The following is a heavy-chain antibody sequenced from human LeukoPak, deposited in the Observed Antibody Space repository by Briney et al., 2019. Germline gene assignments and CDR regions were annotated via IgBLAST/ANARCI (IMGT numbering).Heavy chain of an antibody. Sequence: PSETLSLTCAVYGGSFSSYYWGWIRQPPGKGLEWIGSIYYSGSTYYNPSLKSRVTISVDTSKNQFSLKLSSVTAADTAVYYCARPAWDIVVVPAAKNDAFDIWGQGTMVTVSS. CDR1: GGSFSSYY. CDR3: ARPAWDIVVVPAAKNDAFDI. J-gene: IGHJ3*02. D-gene: IGHD2-2*01. CDR2: IYYSGST. V-gene: IGHV4-39*01.